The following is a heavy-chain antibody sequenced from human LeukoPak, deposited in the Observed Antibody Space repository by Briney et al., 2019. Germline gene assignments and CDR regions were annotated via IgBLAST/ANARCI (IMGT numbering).Heavy chain of an antibody. J-gene: IGHJ5*02. V-gene: IGHV4-30-2*03. D-gene: IGHD2-15*01. Sequence: SQTLSLTCAVSGGSISSGGYSWSWIRQPPGKGLEWIGYIYYSGSTYYNPSLKSRVTISVDTSKNQFSLKLSSVTAADTAVYYCARLMLYCSGGSCYSFWFDPWGQGTLVTVSS. CDR3: ARLMLYCSGGSCYSFWFDP. CDR2: IYYSGST. CDR1: GGSISSGGYS.